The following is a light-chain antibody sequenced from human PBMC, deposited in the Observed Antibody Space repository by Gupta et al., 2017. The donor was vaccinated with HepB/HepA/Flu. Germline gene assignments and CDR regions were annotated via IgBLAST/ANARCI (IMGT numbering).Light chain of an antibody. CDR3: VLHVSSGLWV. CDR1: SGSVSSYQY. Sequence: QTVVTQEPSFSVSPGGTVTLTCGLTSGSVSSYQYPSWHQQIADQTPRTLIHNTNIRSSGVPDRFSGSILGNKAALTITGAHTDDEGDYYCVLHVSSGLWVFGGGTRLTVL. V-gene: IGLV8-61*01. J-gene: IGLJ3*02. CDR2: NTN.